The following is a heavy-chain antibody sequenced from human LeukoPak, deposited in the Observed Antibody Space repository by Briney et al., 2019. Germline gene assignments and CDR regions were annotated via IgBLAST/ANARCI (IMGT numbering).Heavy chain of an antibody. CDR3: AGAYCGGSCYSGRAFDI. J-gene: IGHJ3*02. Sequence: PSETLSLTCAVSGGSISSSYWWCWVRQPPGKGLEWIGEVYHSGTTNYYPSLKSRVTISIEKSKNQFSLKLSSVTAADTAVYYCAGAYCGGSCYSGRAFDIWGQGTMVTVSS. V-gene: IGHV4-4*02. CDR1: GGSISSSYW. D-gene: IGHD2-21*02. CDR2: VYHSGTT.